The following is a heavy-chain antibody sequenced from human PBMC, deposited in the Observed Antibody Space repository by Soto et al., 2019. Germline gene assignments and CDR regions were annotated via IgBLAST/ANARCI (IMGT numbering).Heavy chain of an antibody. CDR3: ARGGYCSGGSCYSTDYYYGMDV. D-gene: IGHD2-15*01. CDR2: ISPYNGNT. Sequence: QVQLVQSGAEVKKPGASVKVSCKASGYSFTSYGISWVRQAPGQGLEWMGWISPYNGNTKNAQKLQGRVTMTTDTSTSTAYMELRSLRSDDTAVYYWARGGYCSGGSCYSTDYYYGMDVWGQGTTVTVSS. V-gene: IGHV1-18*01. CDR1: GYSFTSYG. J-gene: IGHJ6*02.